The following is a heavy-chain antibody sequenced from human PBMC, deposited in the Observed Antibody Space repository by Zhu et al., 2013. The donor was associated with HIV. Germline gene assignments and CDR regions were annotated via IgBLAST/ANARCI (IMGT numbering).Heavy chain of an antibody. CDR1: GGSISSYY. D-gene: IGHD3-10*01. Sequence: QVQLQESGPGLVKPSETLSLTCTVSGGSISSYYWSWIRQPPGKGLEWIGYIYYSGSTNYNPSLKSRVTISVDTSKNQFSLKLSSVTAADTAVYYCARGFRGYDDNFDYWGQRTLVTVSS. J-gene: IGHJ4*02. V-gene: IGHV4-59*01. CDR3: ARGFRGYDDNFDY. CDR2: IYYSGST.